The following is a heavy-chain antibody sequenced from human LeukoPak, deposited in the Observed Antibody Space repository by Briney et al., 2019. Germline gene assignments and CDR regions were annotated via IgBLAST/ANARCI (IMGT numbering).Heavy chain of an antibody. D-gene: IGHD5-18*01. J-gene: IGHJ5*02. Sequence: ASVKVSCKVSGYTFTDYYMHWVRQAPGQGLEWMGRINPNSGGTNYAQKFQGRVTMTRDTSISTAYMELSRLRSDDTAVYYCARGMVTDWFDPWGQGTLVTASS. V-gene: IGHV1-2*06. CDR1: GYTFTDYY. CDR2: INPNSGGT. CDR3: ARGMVTDWFDP.